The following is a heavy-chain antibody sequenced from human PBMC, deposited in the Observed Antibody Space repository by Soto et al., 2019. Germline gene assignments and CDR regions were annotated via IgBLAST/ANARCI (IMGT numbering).Heavy chain of an antibody. CDR3: ARDQAGWNWFDP. Sequence: VKVSCKASGGTFSSYAISWVRQAPGQGLEWMGGIIPIFGTADYAQKFQGRVTITADESTSTAYMELSSLRSEDTAVYYCARDQAGWNWFDPWGQGTLVTVSS. J-gene: IGHJ5*02. CDR1: GGTFSSYA. CDR2: IIPIFGTA. V-gene: IGHV1-69*01.